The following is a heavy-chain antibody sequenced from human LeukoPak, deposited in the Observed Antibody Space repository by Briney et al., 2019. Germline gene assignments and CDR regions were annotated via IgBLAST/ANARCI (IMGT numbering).Heavy chain of an antibody. Sequence: PGGSLRLSCAASGFTFSSYWMSWVRQAPGKGLELVANIKQDGSEKYYVDSVKGRFTISRDNAKNSLYLQMNSLRAEDTAVYYSSLEGSSWYRYFQHWGQGTLVTVSS. D-gene: IGHD6-13*01. CDR3: SLEGSSWYRYFQH. CDR1: GFTFSSYW. CDR2: IKQDGSEK. J-gene: IGHJ1*01. V-gene: IGHV3-7*05.